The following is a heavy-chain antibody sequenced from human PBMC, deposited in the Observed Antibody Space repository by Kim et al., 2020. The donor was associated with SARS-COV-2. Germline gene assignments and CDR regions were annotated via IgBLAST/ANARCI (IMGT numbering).Heavy chain of an antibody. Sequence: GGSLRLSCAASGFTFSSYAMSWVRQAPGKGLEWVSAISGSGGSTYYADSVKGRFTISRDNSKNTLYLQMNSLRAEDTAVYYCAKGVSITIFGVGIIPVLPEYYFDYWGQGTLVTVSS. J-gene: IGHJ4*02. CDR1: GFTFSSYA. CDR3: AKGVSITIFGVGIIPVLPEYYFDY. CDR2: ISGSGGST. V-gene: IGHV3-23*01. D-gene: IGHD3-3*01.